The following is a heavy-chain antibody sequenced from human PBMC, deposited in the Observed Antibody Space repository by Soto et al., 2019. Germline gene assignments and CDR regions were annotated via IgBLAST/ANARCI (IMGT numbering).Heavy chain of an antibody. CDR3: ARDFLDTAMVHYYYYYGMDV. V-gene: IGHV1-2*02. J-gene: IGHJ6*02. CDR2: INPNSGGT. Sequence: ASVKVSCKASGYTFTGYYMHWVRQAPGQGLEWMGWINPNSGGTNYAQKFQGSVTMTRDTSISTAYMELSRLRSDDTAVYYCARDFLDTAMVHYYYYYGMDVWGQGTTVTVS. CDR1: GYTFTGYY. D-gene: IGHD5-18*01.